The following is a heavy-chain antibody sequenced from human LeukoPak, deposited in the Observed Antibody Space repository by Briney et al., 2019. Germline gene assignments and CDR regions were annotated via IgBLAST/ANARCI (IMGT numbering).Heavy chain of an antibody. J-gene: IGHJ6*02. V-gene: IGHV1-69*04. CDR2: IIPILGIA. CDR1: GGTFSSYA. Sequence: ASVKVSCKASGGTFSSYAISWVRQAPGQGLEWMGRIIPILGIANYAQKFQGRVTITADKSTSTAYMELSSLRSEDTAVYYCARDASSGWPQGYYYGMDVWGQGTTVTVSS. CDR3: ARDASSGWPQGYYYGMDV. D-gene: IGHD6-19*01.